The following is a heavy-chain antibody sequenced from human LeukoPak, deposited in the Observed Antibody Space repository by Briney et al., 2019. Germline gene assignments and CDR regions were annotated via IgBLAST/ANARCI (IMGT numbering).Heavy chain of an antibody. D-gene: IGHD3-10*01. Sequence: PSETLSLTCTVSGYSISSGYYWGWIRQPPGKGLEWIGSIYYSGSTYYNPSLKSRVTIPVDTSKNQFSLKLSSVTAADTAVYYCARSITMVRGKFDPWGQGTLVTVSS. J-gene: IGHJ5*02. CDR1: GYSISSGYY. CDR3: ARSITMVRGKFDP. CDR2: IYYSGST. V-gene: IGHV4-38-2*02.